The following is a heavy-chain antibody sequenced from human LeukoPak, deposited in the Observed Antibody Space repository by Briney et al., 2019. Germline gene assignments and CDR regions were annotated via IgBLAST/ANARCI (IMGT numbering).Heavy chain of an antibody. CDR1: GFTFSSYA. CDR3: AKDDGSGSYYNPYYFDY. Sequence: GGSLRLSCAASGFTFSSYAMSWVRQAPGKGLEWVSAISGSGGSTYYADPVKGRFTISRDNSKNTLYLQMNSLRAEDTAVYYCAKDDGSGSYYNPYYFDYWGQGTLVTVSS. J-gene: IGHJ4*02. CDR2: ISGSGGST. D-gene: IGHD3-10*01. V-gene: IGHV3-23*01.